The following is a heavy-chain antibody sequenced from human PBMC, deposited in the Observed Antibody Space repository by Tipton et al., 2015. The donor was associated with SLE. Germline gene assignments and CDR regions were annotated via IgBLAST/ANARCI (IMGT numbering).Heavy chain of an antibody. CDR2: IYYTGST. J-gene: IGHJ4*02. V-gene: IGHV4-39*07. CDR1: GGSISDSHYY. Sequence: TLSLTCIVSGGSISDSHYYGGWLRQPPGKGLEWIGGIYYTGSTYYNPSLESRVTISGDTSKNQFSLKLSSVTAADTAVYYCARGPAFGGIVPYFNYWGQGTLVTVSS. D-gene: IGHD3-3*01. CDR3: ARGPAFGGIVPYFNY.